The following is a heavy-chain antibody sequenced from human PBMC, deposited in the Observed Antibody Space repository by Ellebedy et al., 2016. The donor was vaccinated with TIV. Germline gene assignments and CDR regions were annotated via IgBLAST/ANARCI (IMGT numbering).Heavy chain of an antibody. J-gene: IGHJ5*02. CDR3: ARLSRAYDSSGYNWLTP. Sequence: AASVKVSCKASGYTFTTYAMHWVRQAPGQRLEWMGWINAGNGNTKYSQKFQGRVTITRDTSASTAYMELSSLRSEDTAVYYCARLSRAYDSSGYNWLTPGAREPWSPSPQ. D-gene: IGHD3-22*01. CDR2: INAGNGNT. CDR1: GYTFTTYA. V-gene: IGHV1-3*01.